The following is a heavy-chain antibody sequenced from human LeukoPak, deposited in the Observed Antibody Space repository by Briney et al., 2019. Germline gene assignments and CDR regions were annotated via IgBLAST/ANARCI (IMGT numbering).Heavy chain of an antibody. J-gene: IGHJ4*02. Sequence: GGSLRLSCAASGFTFSSYWLHWVRQAPGEGLVWVSQINPDGTIATYADSVKGRFTISRDNSKNTLYLQINSPKAEDTAVYYCARGCSATRCPADSWGQGSLVTVSS. CDR2: INPDGTIA. CDR1: GFTFSSYW. D-gene: IGHD2-15*01. CDR3: ARGCSATRCPADS. V-gene: IGHV3-74*01.